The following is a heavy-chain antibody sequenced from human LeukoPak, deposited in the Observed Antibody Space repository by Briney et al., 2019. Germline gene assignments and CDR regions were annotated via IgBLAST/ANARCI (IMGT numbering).Heavy chain of an antibody. J-gene: IGHJ4*02. Sequence: PSETLSLTCTVSGGSISSSSYYWGWIRQPPGKGLEWIGSIYYSGSTYYNPSLKSRVTISVDTSKNQFSLKLSSVTAADTAVYYCARDRRNTVTTFDYWGQGTLVTVSS. CDR3: ARDRRNTVTTFDY. CDR2: IYYSGST. V-gene: IGHV4-39*07. D-gene: IGHD4-17*01. CDR1: GGSISSSSYY.